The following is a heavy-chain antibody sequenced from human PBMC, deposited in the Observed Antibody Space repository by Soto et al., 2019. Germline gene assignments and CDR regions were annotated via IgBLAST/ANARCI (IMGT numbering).Heavy chain of an antibody. CDR3: TKRLGSTATTYGDS. J-gene: IGHJ4*02. CDR2: ISDNGGAT. V-gene: IGHV3-23*01. D-gene: IGHD1-1*01. CDR1: GFTFSSYD. Sequence: EVQLLESGGGLAQPGGSLRLSCTASGFTFSSYDMSWGPQAPGKGLEWVSVISDNGGATYYVDSVKGRFTISRDNSRNILYLQMNSLRVEDTAVYYCTKRLGSTATTYGDSWGQGTLVTVSS.